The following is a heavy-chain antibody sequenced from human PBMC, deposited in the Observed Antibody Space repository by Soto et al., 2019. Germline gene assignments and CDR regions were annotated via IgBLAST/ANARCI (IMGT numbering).Heavy chain of an antibody. Sequence: EVQLVESGGGLVKPGGSLRLSCAASGFTFSSYSMNWVRQAPGKGLEWVSSISSSSSYIYYADSVKGRFTISRDNAKNSLYLRMNSLRAEDTAVYYCARIMVRGVIVGYYFDYWGQGTLVTVSS. CDR1: GFTFSSYS. V-gene: IGHV3-21*01. CDR3: ARIMVRGVIVGYYFDY. J-gene: IGHJ4*02. CDR2: ISSSSSYI. D-gene: IGHD3-10*01.